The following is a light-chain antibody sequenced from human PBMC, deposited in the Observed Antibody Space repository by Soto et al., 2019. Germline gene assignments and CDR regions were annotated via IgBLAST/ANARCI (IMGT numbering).Light chain of an antibody. V-gene: IGKV3-15*01. Sequence: GFTQCKTPLSVSAVARYSVSCRASESFSKYLAWYQQKPGQAPRLIIYDSSTRATGIPARFSGSESGTEFTLTICSLQSEDFTLYYCHHYHNLPMTFCQGTLLEI. CDR3: HHYHNLPMT. CDR1: ESFSKY. CDR2: DSS. J-gene: IGKJ5*01.